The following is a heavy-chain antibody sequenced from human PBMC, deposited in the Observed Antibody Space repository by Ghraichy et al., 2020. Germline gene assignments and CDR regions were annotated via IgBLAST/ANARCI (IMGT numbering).Heavy chain of an antibody. J-gene: IGHJ6*02. CDR1: GFTFSSYG. V-gene: IGHV3-30*18. D-gene: IGHD3-3*01. CDR3: AKGQGHYGGFLESNYYYYGMDV. Sequence: GGSLRLSCAASGFTFSSYGMHWVRQAPGKGLEWVAVISYDGSNKYYADSVKGRFTISRDNSKNTLYLQMNSLRAEDTAVYYCAKGQGHYGGFLESNYYYYGMDVWGQGTTVTVSS. CDR2: ISYDGSNK.